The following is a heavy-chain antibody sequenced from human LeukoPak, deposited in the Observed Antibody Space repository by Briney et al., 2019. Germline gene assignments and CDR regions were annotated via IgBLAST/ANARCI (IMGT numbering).Heavy chain of an antibody. Sequence: ATVKISCKTSGYTFTDYYIHWVQQAPGKGLEWMGRVDPEDGKTSFAGKFQGRVTIKADTSADKAYMELRNLTSEDTAIYYCASAVAGAIDYWGQGTLVTVSS. CDR1: GYTFTDYY. D-gene: IGHD6-19*01. V-gene: IGHV1-69-2*01. J-gene: IGHJ4*02. CDR3: ASAVAGAIDY. CDR2: VDPEDGKT.